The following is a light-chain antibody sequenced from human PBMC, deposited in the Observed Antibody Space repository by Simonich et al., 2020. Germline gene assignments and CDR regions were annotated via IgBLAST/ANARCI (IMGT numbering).Light chain of an antibody. J-gene: IGKJ1*01. Sequence: DIVMTQSPDSLAVSLGERATINSKSSQSVLYSSNNKNYLAWYQQKPGQPPKLLIYWESTRESGVPDRFSGSSSGTAFTLTISSLQAEDVAVYYCQQYYSTPWTFGQGTKVEIK. CDR3: QQYYSTPWT. CDR2: WES. V-gene: IGKV4-1*01. CDR1: QSVLYSSNNKNY.